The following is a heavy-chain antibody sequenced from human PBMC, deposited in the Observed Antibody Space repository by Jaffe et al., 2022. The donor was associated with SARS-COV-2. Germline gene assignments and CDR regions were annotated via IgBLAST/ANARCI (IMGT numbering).Heavy chain of an antibody. CDR3: ARSLTIFGVVREIYGMDV. V-gene: IGHV4-59*01. D-gene: IGHD3-3*01. J-gene: IGHJ6*02. Sequence: QVQLQESGPGLVKPSETLSLTCAVSGGSLSSYHWSWIRQPPGKGLEWIAYVYNSGSTNRNPSLKSRVTISADTSKNQFSLKLRSVTAADTAVYYCARSLTIFGVVREIYGMDVWGQGTTVTVSS. CDR1: GGSLSSYH. CDR2: VYNSGST.